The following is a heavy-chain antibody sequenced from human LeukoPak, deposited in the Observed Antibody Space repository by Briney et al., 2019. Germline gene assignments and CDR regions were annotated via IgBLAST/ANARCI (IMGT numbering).Heavy chain of an antibody. CDR3: ARGGDQIVDYAFDI. CDR1: GGSFSGYY. CDR2: INHSGST. Sequence: SETLSLTCAVYGGSFSGYYWRWVRQPPGKGREWIGEINHSGSTNYNPSLKSRVTISVDTSKNQFSLKLSSVTAADTAVYYCARGGDQIVDYAFDIWGQGTMVTVSS. D-gene: IGHD1-26*01. V-gene: IGHV4-34*01. J-gene: IGHJ3*02.